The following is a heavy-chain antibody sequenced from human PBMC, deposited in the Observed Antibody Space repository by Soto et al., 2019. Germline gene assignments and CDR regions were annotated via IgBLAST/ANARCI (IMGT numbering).Heavy chain of an antibody. Sequence: QVPLVQSGAEVRNPGASVRVSCKTSGYTFTTYGIIWVRQVPGQGLEWMGWISGYNGFTKYAQTLQDRVIMSTDTSTGTAYLELRSLTSDDPAFYYCARDRDYSNTDANIDYWGQGTLVYVSS. J-gene: IGHJ4*01. V-gene: IGHV1-18*01. CDR2: ISGYNGFT. D-gene: IGHD2-15*01. CDR3: ARDRDYSNTDANIDY. CDR1: GYTFTTYG.